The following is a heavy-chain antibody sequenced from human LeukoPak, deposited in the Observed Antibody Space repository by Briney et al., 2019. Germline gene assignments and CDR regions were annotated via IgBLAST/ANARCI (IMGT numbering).Heavy chain of an antibody. CDR3: ARERKVPAWAFDI. V-gene: IGHV1-69*13. D-gene: IGHD2-2*01. J-gene: IGHJ3*02. CDR2: IIPIFGTA. Sequence: GASVKVSCKASGYTFTSYAISWVRQAPGQGLEWMGGIIPIFGTANYAQKFQGRVTITADESTSTAYMELSSLRSEDTAVYYCARERKVPAWAFDIWGQGTMVTVSS. CDR1: GYTFTSYA.